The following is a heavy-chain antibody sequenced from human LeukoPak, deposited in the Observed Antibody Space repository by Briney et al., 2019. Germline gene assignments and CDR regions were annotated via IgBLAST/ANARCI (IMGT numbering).Heavy chain of an antibody. CDR3: ASRLNYDFWSSYYMSYGMDV. CDR2: IYSGGST. CDR1: GFTVSSNY. D-gene: IGHD3-3*01. V-gene: IGHV3-66*01. J-gene: IGHJ6*02. Sequence: GGSLRLSCAASGFTVSSNYMSWVRQAPGKGLEWVSVIYSGGSTYYADSVKGRFTISRDNSKNTLYLQMNSLRAEDTAVYYCASRLNYDFWSSYYMSYGMDVWGQGTTVTVSS.